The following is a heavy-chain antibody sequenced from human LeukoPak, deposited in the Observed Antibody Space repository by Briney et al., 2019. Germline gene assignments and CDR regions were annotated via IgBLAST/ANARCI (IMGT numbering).Heavy chain of an antibody. D-gene: IGHD3-22*01. CDR2: INPNSGGT. CDR1: GYTFTGYY. CDR3: ARERFYYYDSSGQNYFDY. J-gene: IGHJ4*02. Sequence: ASVKVSCKASGYTFTGYYVHWVRQAPGQGLEWMGWINPNSGGTNYAQKFQGRVTMTRDTSISTAYMELSRLRSDDTAVYYCARERFYYYDSSGQNYFDYWGQGTLVTVSS. V-gene: IGHV1-2*02.